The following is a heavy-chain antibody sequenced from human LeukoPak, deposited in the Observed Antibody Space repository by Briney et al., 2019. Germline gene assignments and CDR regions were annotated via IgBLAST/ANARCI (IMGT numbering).Heavy chain of an antibody. CDR3: ARAAGYSSSWDSYFDY. CDR1: GYSFTSYW. CDR2: IYPGDSGT. V-gene: IGHV5-51*01. Sequence: GESLKISCKGSGYSFTSYWIGWGRQMPGKSLEWMGIIYPGDSGTRYSPSFQGQVASSADKSTTTAYLQWSSLKASDTAMYYCARAAGYSSSWDSYFDYWGQGTLVTVSS. D-gene: IGHD6-13*01. J-gene: IGHJ4*02.